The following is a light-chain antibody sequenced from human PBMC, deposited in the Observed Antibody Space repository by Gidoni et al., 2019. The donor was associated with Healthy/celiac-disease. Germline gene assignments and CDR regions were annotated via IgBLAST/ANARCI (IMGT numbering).Light chain of an antibody. CDR3: LQQNSYPPA. CDR1: QGIRNE. V-gene: IGKV1-17*01. Sequence: DIQLTQSPSSLSASVGDRVTITCRASQGIRNELGWYQQKPGKAPKRLIYAASSLQSGVPSRFSGSGSGTEFTLTISSLQPEDFATYYCLQQNSYPPAFGQGTKVEIK. CDR2: AAS. J-gene: IGKJ1*01.